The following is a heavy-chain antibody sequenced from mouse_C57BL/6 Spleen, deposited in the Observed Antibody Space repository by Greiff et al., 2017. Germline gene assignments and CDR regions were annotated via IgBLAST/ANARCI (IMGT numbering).Heavy chain of an antibody. CDR2: IWSGGST. Sequence: QVQLKESGPGLVQPSPSLSITCTVSGFSLTRYGVHWVRQSPGKGLEWLGVIWSGGSTDYNAAFISRLSISKDNSKSQVFFKMNSLQADDTAIYYWARESRLTGTLYWYFDVWGTGTTVTVSS. J-gene: IGHJ1*03. CDR1: GFSLTRYG. CDR3: ARESRLTGTLYWYFDV. V-gene: IGHV2-2*01. D-gene: IGHD4-1*01.